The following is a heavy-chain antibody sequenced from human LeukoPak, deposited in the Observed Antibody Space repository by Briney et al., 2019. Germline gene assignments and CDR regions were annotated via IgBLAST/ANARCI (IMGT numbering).Heavy chain of an antibody. CDR3: AREEAVAHYYYGMDV. CDR1: GGTFSSYA. V-gene: IGHV1-69*13. D-gene: IGHD6-19*01. Sequence: ASVKVSCKAPGGTFSSYAISWVRQAPGQGLEWMGGIIPIFGTANYAQKFQGRVTITADESTSTAYMELSSLRSEDTAVYYCAREEAVAHYYYGMDVWGQGTTVTVSS. J-gene: IGHJ6*02. CDR2: IIPIFGTA.